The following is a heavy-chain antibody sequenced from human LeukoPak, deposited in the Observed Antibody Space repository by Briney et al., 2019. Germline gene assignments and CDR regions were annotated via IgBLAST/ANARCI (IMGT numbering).Heavy chain of an antibody. CDR2: ISYDGSNE. CDR1: GFTFSSYV. V-gene: IGHV3-30*14. D-gene: IGHD3-9*01. Sequence: GGSLRLSCAASGFTFSSYVMHWVRQAPGKGLEWVAIISYDGSNEYYADSVKGRFTISRDNSKNTLHLQMNSLRAEDTAMYYCARVQSYDILAGYYNYYMDVWGKGTKVTISS. CDR3: ARVQSYDILAGYYNYYMDV. J-gene: IGHJ6*03.